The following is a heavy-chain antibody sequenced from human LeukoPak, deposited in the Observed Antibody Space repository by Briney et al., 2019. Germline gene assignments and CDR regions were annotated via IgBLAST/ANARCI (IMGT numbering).Heavy chain of an antibody. D-gene: IGHD7-27*01. V-gene: IGHV1-2*02. CDR3: ARGPATGDFDY. CDR1: GYTFIAYY. CDR2: INPHNGGT. J-gene: IGHJ4*02. Sequence: ASVKVSCKASGYTFIAYYMHWVRQTPGQGLEWMGWINPHNGGTNFAQNLQGRVIMTRDTSISTAYMHLTRLESDDTAIYYCARGPATGDFDYWGQGTLVTVSS.